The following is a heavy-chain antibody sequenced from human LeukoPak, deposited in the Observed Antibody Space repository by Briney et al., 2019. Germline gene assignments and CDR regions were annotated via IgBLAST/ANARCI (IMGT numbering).Heavy chain of an antibody. Sequence: GRSLRLSCAASGFTFSSYGMHWVRQAPGKGLEWVAVISYDGSNKYYADSVKGRFTISRDNSRNTLYLQMNSLRAEDTAVYYCSGYCSSTSCYRIDYWGQGTLVTVSS. V-gene: IGHV3-30*03. CDR1: GFTFSSYG. D-gene: IGHD2-2*01. CDR3: SGYCSSTSCYRIDY. J-gene: IGHJ4*02. CDR2: ISYDGSNK.